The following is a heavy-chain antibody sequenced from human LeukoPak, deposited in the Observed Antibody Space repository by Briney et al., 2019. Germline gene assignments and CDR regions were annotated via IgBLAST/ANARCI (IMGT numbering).Heavy chain of an antibody. Sequence: SETLSLTCTVSGGSISNYYWSWIRQPPGKGLEWIGYIYYSGATNYNPSLKSRVTISVDTSKNQFSLKLNSVTAADTAVYYCARGVYIAAAQYGYWGQGTLVTVSS. V-gene: IGHV4-59*01. D-gene: IGHD6-13*01. J-gene: IGHJ4*02. CDR2: IYYSGAT. CDR3: ARGVYIAAAQYGY. CDR1: GGSISNYY.